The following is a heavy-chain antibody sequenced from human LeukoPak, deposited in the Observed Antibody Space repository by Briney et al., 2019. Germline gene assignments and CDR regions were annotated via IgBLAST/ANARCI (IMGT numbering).Heavy chain of an antibody. CDR2: IKSKTDGGTT. Sequence: GGSLRLSCAASGFTFSNAWMSWVRQAPGKGLEWVGRIKSKTDGGTTDYAAPVKGRFTISRDNSKNTLYLQMNSLRAEDTAVYYCARDEDMVATIPSFFDYWGQGTLVTVSS. V-gene: IGHV3-15*01. CDR3: ARDEDMVATIPSFFDY. D-gene: IGHD5-12*01. J-gene: IGHJ4*02. CDR1: GFTFSNAW.